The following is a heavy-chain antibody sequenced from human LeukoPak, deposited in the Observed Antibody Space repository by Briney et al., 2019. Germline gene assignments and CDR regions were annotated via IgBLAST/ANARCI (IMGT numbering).Heavy chain of an antibody. V-gene: IGHV1-2*02. CDR1: GYTFTGYY. CDR3: ARDRIVGAINYFDY. Sequence: GASVKVSCKASGYTFTGYYMHWVRQAPGQGLEWMGWINPNSGGTNYAQKFQGRVTMTRDTSISTAYMELSRLRSDDTAVYYCARDRIVGAINYFDYWGQGTLVTVSS. J-gene: IGHJ4*02. CDR2: INPNSGGT. D-gene: IGHD1-26*01.